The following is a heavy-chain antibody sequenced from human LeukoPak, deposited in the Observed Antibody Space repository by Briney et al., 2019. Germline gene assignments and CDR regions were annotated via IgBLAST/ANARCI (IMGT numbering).Heavy chain of an antibody. CDR3: ARDHGDDAFDI. CDR2: INPNTGGT. CDR1: GYNLTGYY. V-gene: IGHV1-2*02. J-gene: IGHJ3*02. Sequence: ASVKVSCKASGYNLTGYYMHWVRQAPGQGLEWMGWINPNTGGTDYTQKFQGRVTMTRDTSISTAYMELSRLRSDDAAVYYCARDHGDDAFDIWGPGTMVTVSS. D-gene: IGHD3-3*01.